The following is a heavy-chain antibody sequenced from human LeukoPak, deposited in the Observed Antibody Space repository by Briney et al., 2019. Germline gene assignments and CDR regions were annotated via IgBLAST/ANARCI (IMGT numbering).Heavy chain of an antibody. CDR3: AARGAYCGGDCYSDYYYGMDV. CDR2: IVVGTTNT. CDR1: GFTITTST. Sequence: SVKVSCKASGFTITTSTMQWVRQARGQRLEWIGWIVVGTTNTDFAQKFQERVTITRDMSTSTAYMELRSLTSEDTAVYYCAARGAYCGGDCYSDYYYGMDVWGQGTTVTVSS. J-gene: IGHJ6*02. D-gene: IGHD2-21*02. V-gene: IGHV1-58*02.